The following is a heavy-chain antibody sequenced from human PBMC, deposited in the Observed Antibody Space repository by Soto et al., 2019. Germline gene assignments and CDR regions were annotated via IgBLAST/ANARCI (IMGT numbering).Heavy chain of an antibody. CDR3: ARGGPPIDY. CDR2: INAGNGNT. D-gene: IGHD3-10*01. CDR1: GYTFTSYA. J-gene: IGHJ4*02. V-gene: IGHV1-3*05. Sequence: QVQLVQSEAEEKKPGASVKVSCKASGYTFTSYAMHWVRQAPGQRLEWMGWINAGNGNTKYSQKFQGRVTITRDSSASTAYMELSSLRSEDTAVYYCARGGPPIDYWGQGTLVTVSS.